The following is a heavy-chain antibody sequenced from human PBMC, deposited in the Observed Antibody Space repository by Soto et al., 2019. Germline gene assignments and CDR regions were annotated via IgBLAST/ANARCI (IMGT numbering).Heavy chain of an antibody. V-gene: IGHV4-4*02. D-gene: IGHD4-17*01. J-gene: IGHJ5*02. CDR1: GGSISSSNW. CDR3: ASRKDSGDYFANNWFDP. CDR2: IYHSGST. Sequence: QVQLQESGPGLVKPSGTLSLTCAVSGGSISSSNWWSWVRQPPGKGLEWIGEIYHSGSTNYNPSLKSRATRSVDKSTNQFSLKLSSVTAADTAVYYCASRKDSGDYFANNWFDPWGQGTLVTVSS.